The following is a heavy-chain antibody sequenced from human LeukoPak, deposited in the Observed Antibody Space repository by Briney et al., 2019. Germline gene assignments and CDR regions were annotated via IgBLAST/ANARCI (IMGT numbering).Heavy chain of an antibody. V-gene: IGHV4-59*01. CDR1: GGSISSYY. CDR2: IYYSGST. Sequence: SETLSLTCTVSGGSISSYYWSWIRQPPGKGLEWIRYIYYSGSTNYNPSLKSRVTISVDTSNNQFSLKLSSVTAADTAVYYCARDPSLWFGELLGDYWGQGTLVTVSS. J-gene: IGHJ4*02. CDR3: ARDPSLWFGELLGDY. D-gene: IGHD3-10*01.